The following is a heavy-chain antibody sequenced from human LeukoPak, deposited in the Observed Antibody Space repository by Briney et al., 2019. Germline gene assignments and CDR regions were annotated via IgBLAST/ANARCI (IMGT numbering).Heavy chain of an antibody. D-gene: IGHD6-19*01. CDR2: ISYDGSNM. V-gene: IGHV3-30*04. CDR1: GFTLSTYP. CDR3: VRGLGSSGWYYFDY. J-gene: IGHJ4*02. Sequence: GGSLRLSCAASGFTLSTYPMHWVRQAPGKGLEWVAVISYDGSNMYYADSVKGRFTISRDNYKNTLYLQMNSLRAEDTAVYYCVRGLGSSGWYYFDYWAQGTLVIVSS.